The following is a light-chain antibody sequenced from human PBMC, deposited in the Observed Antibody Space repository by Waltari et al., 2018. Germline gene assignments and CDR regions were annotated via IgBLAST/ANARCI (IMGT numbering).Light chain of an antibody. V-gene: IGKV1-39*01. CDR1: RSLTRS. CDR3: QDSYSSVKV. CDR2: AAT. Sequence: DIQLTQSPSPLSASLGDRVTISCRASRSLTRSLNWYQQKPGKAPRLLIYAATTLQDGVPSRFAGGGFGTDFTLIINNLQREDVATYYCQDSYSSVKVFGQGTKLAIK. J-gene: IGKJ2*01.